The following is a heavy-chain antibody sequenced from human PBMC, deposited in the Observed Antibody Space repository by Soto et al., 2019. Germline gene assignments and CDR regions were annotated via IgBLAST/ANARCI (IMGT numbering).Heavy chain of an antibody. CDR2: ISGYNGNT. CDR3: ARGSAYSTPWSVDS. D-gene: IGHD2-8*01. Sequence: QVQLLQSGAEVKKPGASVRVSCKTSGYTFTRYGVSWVRQAPGQGLERMGWISGYNGNTKEAHKFEGRVILTTDTEANTALMELRSLTSNDTSVYYCARGSAYSTPWSVDSWGQGTLVTVSS. J-gene: IGHJ4*02. CDR1: GYTFTRYG. V-gene: IGHV1-18*01.